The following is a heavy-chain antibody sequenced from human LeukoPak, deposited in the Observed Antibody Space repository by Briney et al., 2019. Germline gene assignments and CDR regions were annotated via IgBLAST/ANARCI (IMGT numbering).Heavy chain of an antibody. CDR3: ARDRGYSYGPDWYLDL. J-gene: IGHJ2*01. CDR1: GFTFSDYY. D-gene: IGHD5-18*01. Sequence: GGSLRLSCAASGFTFSDYYMTWIRQAPGGGLEWVSYISSSGYYTNYADSVKGRFTISRDNAKNSLYLQMNSLRAEDTAVYYCARDRGYSYGPDWYLDLWGRGTLVTVSS. CDR2: ISSSGYYT. V-gene: IGHV3-11*06.